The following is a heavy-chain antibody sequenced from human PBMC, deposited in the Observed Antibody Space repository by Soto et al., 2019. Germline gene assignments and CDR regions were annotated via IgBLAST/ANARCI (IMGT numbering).Heavy chain of an antibody. J-gene: IGHJ6*02. CDR2: IIPIFGTA. Sequence: VASVKVSCKASGGAFSSYAISWVRQAPGQGLEWMGGIIPIFGTANYAQKFQGRVTITADESTSTAYMELSSLRSEDTAVYYCASEDGGDYLYYYGMDVWGQGTTVTVSS. CDR3: ASEDGGDYLYYYGMDV. V-gene: IGHV1-69*13. D-gene: IGHD4-17*01. CDR1: GGAFSSYA.